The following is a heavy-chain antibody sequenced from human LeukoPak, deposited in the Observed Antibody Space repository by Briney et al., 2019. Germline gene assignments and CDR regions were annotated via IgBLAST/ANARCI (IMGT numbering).Heavy chain of an antibody. D-gene: IGHD3-16*01. Sequence: GGSLRLPCAASGFAFSSYWMNWARQAPGKGLEWVASINHNGNVNYYVDSVKGRFTISRDNAKNSLYLQMSNLRAEDTAVYFCARGGGLDVWGQGATVTVSS. CDR3: ARGGGLDV. CDR2: INHNGNVN. V-gene: IGHV3-7*03. J-gene: IGHJ6*02. CDR1: GFAFSSYW.